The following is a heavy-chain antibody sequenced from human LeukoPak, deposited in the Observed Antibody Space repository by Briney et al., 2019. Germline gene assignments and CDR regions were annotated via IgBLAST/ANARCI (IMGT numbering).Heavy chain of an antibody. CDR1: GYTFTGYY. CDR2: INPNSGGT. CDR3: ARFHRSSVAVAGTDY. Sequence: GASVKVSCKASGYTFTGYYMHWVRQAPGQGLEWMGRINPNSGGTNYAQKFQGRVTMTRDTSISTAYMELSRPRSDDTAVYYCARFHRSSVAVAGTDYWGQGTLVTVSS. V-gene: IGHV1-2*06. J-gene: IGHJ4*02. D-gene: IGHD6-19*01.